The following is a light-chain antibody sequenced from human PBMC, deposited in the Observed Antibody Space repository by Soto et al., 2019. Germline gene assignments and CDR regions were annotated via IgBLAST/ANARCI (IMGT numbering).Light chain of an antibody. J-gene: IGLJ2*01. CDR1: SSDFGGYNY. CDR2: EVS. CDR3: SSYTSSSTLV. Sequence: QSALTQPASVSGSPGQSITISCTGTSSDFGGYNYVSWYQQHPGKAPKFMIYEVSNRPSGVSNCFSGSISGNTASLTISGLPSEAAADYYCSSYTSSSTLVFGGGTEVTVL. V-gene: IGLV2-14*01.